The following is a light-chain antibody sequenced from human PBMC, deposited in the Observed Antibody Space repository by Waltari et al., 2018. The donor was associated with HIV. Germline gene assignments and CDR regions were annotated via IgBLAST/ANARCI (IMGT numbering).Light chain of an antibody. Sequence: DIQMTQSPSSLSASVGDGVTITCRASQNISSYLNWYQQKPGKAPNLLIYAASNLLSGVPSRVGGSGSGRDFSLTISNLRREDFATYYCQQSYTTSITFGQGTRLEIK. CDR1: QNISSY. CDR3: QQSYTTSIT. V-gene: IGKV1-39*01. J-gene: IGKJ5*01. CDR2: AAS.